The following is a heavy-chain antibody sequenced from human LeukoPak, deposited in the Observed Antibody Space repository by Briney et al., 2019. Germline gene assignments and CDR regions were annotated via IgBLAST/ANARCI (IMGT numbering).Heavy chain of an antibody. CDR2: IYHSGST. CDR1: GYSISSGYY. D-gene: IGHD6-13*01. CDR3: ARNIAAAGYYYYGMDV. Sequence: SETLSLTCAVSGYSISSGYYWGRIRQPPGTGLEWIGSIYHSGSTYYNPSLKSRVTISVDTSKNQFSLKLSSVTAADTAVYYCARNIAAAGYYYYGMDVWGKGTTVTVSP. V-gene: IGHV4-38-2*01. J-gene: IGHJ6*04.